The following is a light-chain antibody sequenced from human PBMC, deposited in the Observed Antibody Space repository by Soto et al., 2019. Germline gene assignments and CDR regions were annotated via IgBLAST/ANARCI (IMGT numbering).Light chain of an antibody. CDR1: QGISSA. CDR2: DAS. CDR3: QQYANSRT. J-gene: IGKJ1*01. V-gene: IGKV1D-13*01. Sequence: IQMTQSPSTLSASVGARVPITCRARQGISSALAWYQQKPGKAPKLLIYDASSLESGVPSRFSGSGSGTDFTLTISRLEPEDFALYYCQQYANSRTFGQGTKVDIK.